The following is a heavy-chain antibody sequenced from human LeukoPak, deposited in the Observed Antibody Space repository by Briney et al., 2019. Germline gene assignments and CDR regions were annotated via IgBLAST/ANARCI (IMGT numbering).Heavy chain of an antibody. CDR1: GFTFSTYA. V-gene: IGHV3-23*01. Sequence: GGSLRLSCEASGFTFSTYAMYWVRQAPGRGLEWVSGITRSGTDTYYADSVKGRFTTSRDNSKNTLYLQMNSLRAEDTAVYHCAKGLELESRLEYWGQGTLVTVSS. D-gene: IGHD1-7*01. J-gene: IGHJ4*02. CDR3: AKGLELESRLEY. CDR2: ITRSGTDT.